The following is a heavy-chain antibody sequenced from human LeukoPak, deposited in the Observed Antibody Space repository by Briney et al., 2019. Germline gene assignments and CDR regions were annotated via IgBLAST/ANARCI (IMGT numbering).Heavy chain of an antibody. CDR1: GFTFSFYV. Sequence: QPGGSLRLSCAASGFTFSFYVMNWVRQAPGKGLEWVAVISNDGSNKYYADSVKGRFTISRDNSKNTFYLQTNGLRPEDTALYYCARGRQRWLQSDAFDIWGLGTMVTVSS. V-gene: IGHV3-30-3*01. CDR3: ARGRQRWLQSDAFDI. CDR2: ISNDGSNK. J-gene: IGHJ3*02. D-gene: IGHD5-24*01.